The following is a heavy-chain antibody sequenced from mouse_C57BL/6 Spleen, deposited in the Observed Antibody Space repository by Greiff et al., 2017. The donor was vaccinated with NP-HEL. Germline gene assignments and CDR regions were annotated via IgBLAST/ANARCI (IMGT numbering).Heavy chain of an antibody. CDR1: GFTFSDAW. J-gene: IGHJ3*01. Sequence: VQLKESGGGLVQPGGSMKLSCAASGFTFSDAWMDWVRQSPEKGLEWVAEIRNKANNNETYYAASVKGRFTISRDDSKSSVDLQMNSLRSEDTGIYYCTRGLGPFAYWGQGTLVTVSA. V-gene: IGHV6-6*01. CDR3: TRGLGPFAY. CDR2: IRNKANNNET. D-gene: IGHD3-3*01.